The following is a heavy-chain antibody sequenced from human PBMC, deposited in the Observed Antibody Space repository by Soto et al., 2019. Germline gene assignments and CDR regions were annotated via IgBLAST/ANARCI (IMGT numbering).Heavy chain of an antibody. CDR3: AREASSGDLDH. V-gene: IGHV1-2*02. J-gene: IGHJ4*02. CDR2: INPRSGDT. CDR1: GYTFSGYY. D-gene: IGHD7-27*01. Sequence: QVQLVQSGAEVKKPGASVKVSCKASGYTFSGYYMHWVRQAPGQGLEWMGWINPRSGDTNSAQRFQGGVTMTRDTSISTAYMALSRLRSDDTAVCYCAREASSGDLDHWGQGTLVTVSS.